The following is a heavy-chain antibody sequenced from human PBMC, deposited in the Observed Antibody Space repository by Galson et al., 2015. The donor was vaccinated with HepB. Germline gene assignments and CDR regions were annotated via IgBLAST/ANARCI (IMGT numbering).Heavy chain of an antibody. D-gene: IGHD3-22*01. V-gene: IGHV2-26*01. Sequence: PALVKPTQTLTLTCTVSGFSLSNARMGVSWIRQPPGKALEWLAHIFSNDEKSYSTSLKSRLTISKDTSKSQVVLTMTNMDPVDTATYYCARIRGYYDSSGTVDYWGQGTLVTVSS. CDR2: IFSNDEK. CDR3: ARIRGYYDSSGTVDY. J-gene: IGHJ4*02. CDR1: GFSLSNARMG.